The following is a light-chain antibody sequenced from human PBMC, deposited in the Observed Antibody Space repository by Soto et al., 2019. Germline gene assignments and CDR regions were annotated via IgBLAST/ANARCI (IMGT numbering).Light chain of an antibody. V-gene: IGKV4-1*01. CDR3: QQYYSTPCT. CDR2: WAS. J-gene: IGKJ1*01. Sequence: DIVMTQSPDSLAVSLGERATINCKSSQSVLYSSNNKNYLAWYQQKPRQSPKLLIYWASTRESGVPDRFSGSGSGTDFTLTISSLQAEDVAVYYCQQYYSTPCTFGQGTKVEIK. CDR1: QSVLYSSNNKNY.